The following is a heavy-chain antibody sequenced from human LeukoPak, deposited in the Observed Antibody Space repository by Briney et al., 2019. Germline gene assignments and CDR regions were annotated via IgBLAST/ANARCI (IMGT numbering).Heavy chain of an antibody. CDR1: GYTFTSYG. Sequence: ASVKVSCKASGYTFTSYGISWVRQAPGQGLEWMGWIIAYNGNTNYAQKLQGRVTMTTDTSTSTAYMELRSLRSDDTAVYYCARDPSAYCSGGSCYSWGIYYYYMDVWGKGTTVTISS. J-gene: IGHJ6*03. CDR2: IIAYNGNT. CDR3: ARDPSAYCSGGSCYSWGIYYYYMDV. V-gene: IGHV1-18*01. D-gene: IGHD2-15*01.